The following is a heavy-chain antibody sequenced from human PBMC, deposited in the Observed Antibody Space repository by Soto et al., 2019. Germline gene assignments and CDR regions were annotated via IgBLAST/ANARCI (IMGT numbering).Heavy chain of an antibody. Sequence: RSLTCTVSGGSISSGDYYWSWIRQPPGKGLEWIGYIYYSGSTYYNPSLKSRVTISVDTSKNQFSLKLSSVTAADTAVYYCARDGTVTTVDGMDVWGQGTTVTVSS. V-gene: IGHV4-30-4*01. D-gene: IGHD4-4*01. J-gene: IGHJ6*02. CDR2: IYYSGST. CDR3: ARDGTVTTVDGMDV. CDR1: GGSISSGDYY.